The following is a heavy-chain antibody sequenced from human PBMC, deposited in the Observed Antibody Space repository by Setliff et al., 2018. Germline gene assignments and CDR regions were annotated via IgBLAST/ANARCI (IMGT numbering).Heavy chain of an antibody. Sequence: SETLSLTCTVSGGSISSYYWSWIRQPPGKGLESIGYIQKSGGTNYNPALKSRVTISVDTSTNQFSLKLRSVTAADTAVYYCARLSWNGLRYYGLDVWGQGTTVTVS. D-gene: IGHD3-3*01. J-gene: IGHJ6*02. CDR1: GGSISSYY. V-gene: IGHV4-59*01. CDR3: ARLSWNGLRYYGLDV. CDR2: IQKSGGT.